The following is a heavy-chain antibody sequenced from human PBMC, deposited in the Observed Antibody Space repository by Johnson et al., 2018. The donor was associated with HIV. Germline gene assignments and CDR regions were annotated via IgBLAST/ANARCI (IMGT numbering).Heavy chain of an antibody. Sequence: QMLLVESGGGVVQPGGSLRLSCAASGFTFSSYGMHWVRQAPGKGLEWVAFIRYDGSNKYYADSVKGRFTISRDNSKNTLYLQMTSLRAEDTAVYYCAKDVAFRDDAFDIWGQGTMVTVSS. CDR2: IRYDGSNK. V-gene: IGHV3-30*02. CDR1: GFTFSSYG. D-gene: IGHD2-21*01. CDR3: AKDVAFRDDAFDI. J-gene: IGHJ3*02.